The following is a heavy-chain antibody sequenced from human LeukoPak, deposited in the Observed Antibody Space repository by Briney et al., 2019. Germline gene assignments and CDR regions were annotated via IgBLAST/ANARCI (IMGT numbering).Heavy chain of an antibody. CDR3: AELGITMIGGV. D-gene: IGHD3-10*02. V-gene: IGHV3-48*03. CDR1: GFTFSSYE. Sequence: PGGSLRLTCAASGFTFSSYEMNWVRQAPGKGLEWVSYISSSGSTIYYADSVKGRFTISRDNAKNSLYLQMNSLRAEDTAVYYCAELGITMIGGVWGKGTTVTISS. J-gene: IGHJ6*04. CDR2: ISSSGSTI.